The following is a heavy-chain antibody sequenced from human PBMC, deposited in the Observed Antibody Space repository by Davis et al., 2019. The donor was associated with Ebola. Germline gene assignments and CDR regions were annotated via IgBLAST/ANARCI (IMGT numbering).Heavy chain of an antibody. D-gene: IGHD3-3*01. Sequence: AASVKVSCKASGYTFTGYYMHWVRQAPGQGLEWMGFINPSGGSTSYAQQFQGRVTMTRDTSTSTVYMELSSLRSEDTAVYYCARNVGSGFDYWGQGTLVTVSS. V-gene: IGHV1-46*01. CDR1: GYTFTGYY. J-gene: IGHJ4*02. CDR2: INPSGGST. CDR3: ARNVGSGFDY.